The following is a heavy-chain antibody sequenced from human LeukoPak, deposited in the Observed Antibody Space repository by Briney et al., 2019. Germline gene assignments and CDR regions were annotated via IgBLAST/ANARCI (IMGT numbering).Heavy chain of an antibody. V-gene: IGHV3-21*04. CDR3: AGRTDFVITY. CDR2: ISTTSNYI. Sequence: PGGSLRLSCAASGFTFSSYSMNWVRQAPGKGLEWVSSISTTSNYIYYADSVKGRFTISRDNAKNSLYLQMNSLRAEDTAVYYCAGRTDFVITYWGQGTLVTVSS. CDR1: GFTFSSYS. D-gene: IGHD5-24*01. J-gene: IGHJ4*02.